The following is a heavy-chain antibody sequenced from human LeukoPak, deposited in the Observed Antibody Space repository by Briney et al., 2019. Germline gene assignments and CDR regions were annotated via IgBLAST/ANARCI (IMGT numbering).Heavy chain of an antibody. J-gene: IGHJ4*02. Sequence: GASVKVSCKASGYTFTTFAISWVRQAPGQGLEWMGWISVYNGDTNYARNLQGRVTMTTDTSTGTAYMELRSLRSDDTAVYYCARDPNFRSYYDYWGQGTLVTVSS. CDR1: GYTFTTFA. CDR3: ARDPNFRSYYDY. CDR2: ISVYNGDT. V-gene: IGHV1-18*01. D-gene: IGHD2/OR15-2a*01.